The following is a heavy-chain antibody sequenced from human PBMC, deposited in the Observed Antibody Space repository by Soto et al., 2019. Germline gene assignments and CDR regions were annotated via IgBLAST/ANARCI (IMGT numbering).Heavy chain of an antibody. V-gene: IGHV1-69*02. Sequence: QVQLVQSGAEVKKPGSSVKVSCKASGGTFSSYTISWVRQAPGQGLEWMGRIIPILGIANYAQKFQGRVTIPGDKSTSTAYMEVSSLKSEDTAVYYRPSGRWYSKYLGWFDRWGQGNLVTVSS. CDR2: IIPILGIA. D-gene: IGHD6-13*01. CDR3: PSGRWYSKYLGWFDR. CDR1: GGTFSSYT. J-gene: IGHJ5*02.